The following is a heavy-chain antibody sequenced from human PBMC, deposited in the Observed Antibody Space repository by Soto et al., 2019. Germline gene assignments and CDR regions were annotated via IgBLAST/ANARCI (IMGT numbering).Heavy chain of an antibody. D-gene: IGHD6-13*01. CDR2: ISWNSGSI. V-gene: IGHV3-9*01. CDR1: GFTFDDYA. J-gene: IGHJ4*02. Sequence: GGSLRLSCAASGFTFDDYAMHWVRQAPGKGLEWVSGISWNSGSIGYADSVKGRFTISRDNAKNSLYLQMNSLRAEDTALYYCAKGIAAADPYYFDYWGQGTLVTVSS. CDR3: AKGIAAADPYYFDY.